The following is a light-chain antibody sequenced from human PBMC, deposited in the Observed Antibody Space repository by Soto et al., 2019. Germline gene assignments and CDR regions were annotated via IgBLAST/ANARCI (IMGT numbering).Light chain of an antibody. J-gene: IGKJ4*01. CDR1: QSISNW. Sequence: DIQMTQSPSTLSASVGDRVTINCRASQSISNWLAWYQQKPGKAPNLLIYKASGLESEVPSRFSGSRSGTEFTLTISSLQPDDSATYYGQHYNNYSTTFGGGTKVEIK. V-gene: IGKV1-5*03. CDR3: QHYNNYSTT. CDR2: KAS.